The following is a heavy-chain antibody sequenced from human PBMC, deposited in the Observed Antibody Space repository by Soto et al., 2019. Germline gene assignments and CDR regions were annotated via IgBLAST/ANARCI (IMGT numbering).Heavy chain of an antibody. Sequence: PGGSLRLSCAASGFTFSSYGMHWVLQAPGKGLAWVAVIWYDESNKDYAYSVKGRFTVSRDDSKNSLHLQMNSLKTEDTAVYYCAVVGLYSYRAFDNWGQGTMVTVS. D-gene: IGHD2-2*01. CDR3: AVVGLYSYRAFDN. CDR2: IWYDESNK. CDR1: GFTFSSYG. V-gene: IGHV3-33*01. J-gene: IGHJ4*02.